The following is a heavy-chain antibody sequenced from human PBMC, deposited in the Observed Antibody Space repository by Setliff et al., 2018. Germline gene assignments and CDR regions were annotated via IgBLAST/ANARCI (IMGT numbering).Heavy chain of an antibody. D-gene: IGHD4-17*01. V-gene: IGHV1-46*01. CDR2: INPSGGLT. Sequence: GASVKVSCKASGYTLTNYYMHWVRQAPGQGLEWMGIINPSGGLTRYAQKFQGRVTITRDTSNSTDYMDLSRLTSDDTAVYYCAREVLSTVVAWDYWGQGTLVTV. J-gene: IGHJ4*02. CDR3: AREVLSTVVAWDY. CDR1: GYTLTNYY.